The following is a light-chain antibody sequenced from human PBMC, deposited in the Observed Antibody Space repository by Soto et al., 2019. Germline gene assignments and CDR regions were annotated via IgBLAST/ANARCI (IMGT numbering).Light chain of an antibody. CDR2: WAS. CDR3: QQYYSTPRT. J-gene: IGKJ1*01. V-gene: IGKV4-1*01. CDR1: QSVLYISNNKNY. Sequence: DIVMTQSPDSLAVSLGERATINCKSSQSVLYISNNKNYLAWYQQKPGQPPKLLIYWASTRESGVPDRFSGSRSGTDFTLTISSLQAEDVAVYYCQQYYSTPRTFGQGTKVDIK.